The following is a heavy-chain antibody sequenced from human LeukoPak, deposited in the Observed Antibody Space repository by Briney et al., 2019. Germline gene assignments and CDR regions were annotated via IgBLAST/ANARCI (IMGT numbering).Heavy chain of an antibody. CDR3: ARDRQWLSYYYYGMDV. D-gene: IGHD6-19*01. CDR1: GYTFTSYS. V-gene: IGHV1-18*01. Sequence: GASVKVSCKASGYTFTSYSISWVRQAPGQGLEWMGWISAYNGNTNYAQKLQGRVTMTTDTSTSTAYMELRSLRSDDTAVYYCARDRQWLSYYYYGMDVWGQGTTVTVSS. CDR2: ISAYNGNT. J-gene: IGHJ6*02.